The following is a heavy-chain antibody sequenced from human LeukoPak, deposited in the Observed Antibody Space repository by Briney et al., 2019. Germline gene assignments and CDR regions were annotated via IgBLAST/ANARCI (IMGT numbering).Heavy chain of an antibody. V-gene: IGHV4-34*01. Sequence: SETLSLTCAVYGGSFSGYYWSWNRQPPGKGLEWIGEINHSGSTSYNPSLKSRVTISVDTSKNQFSLKLSSVTAADTAVYYCARGRAYSSHNRRTSYYYYYMDVWGKGTTVTVSS. CDR1: GGSFSGYY. D-gene: IGHD4-11*01. CDR2: INHSGST. J-gene: IGHJ6*03. CDR3: ARGRAYSSHNRRTSYYYYYMDV.